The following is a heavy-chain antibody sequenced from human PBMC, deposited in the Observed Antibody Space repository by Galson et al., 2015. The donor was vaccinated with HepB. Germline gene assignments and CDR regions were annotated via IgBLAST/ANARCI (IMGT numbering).Heavy chain of an antibody. CDR3: ARDHRDCRGGSCTATLDAFVL. J-gene: IGHJ3*01. V-gene: IGHV1-69*13. D-gene: IGHD2-15*01. CDR1: RVTFSTYA. Sequence: SVKVSCKASRVTFSTYAVTWVRQAPGQGLEWLGTFLPILDTSNYAQKFQDRLTITADESTTTVYMELSSLTSDDTAVYCCARDHRDCRGGSCTATLDAFVLWGPGTLSAVAS. CDR2: FLPILDTS.